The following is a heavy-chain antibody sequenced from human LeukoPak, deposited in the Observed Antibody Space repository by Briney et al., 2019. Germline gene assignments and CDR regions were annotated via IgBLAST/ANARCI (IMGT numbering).Heavy chain of an antibody. D-gene: IGHD5-12*01. CDR2: ISYDGSNK. CDR3: AKDGRIVATSYFDY. Sequence: PGRSLRLSCAASGFTFGSYGMHWVRQAPGKGLEWVAVISYDGSNKYYADSVKGRFTISRDNSKNTLYLQMNSLRAEDTAVYYCAKDGRIVATSYFDYWGQGTLVTVSS. CDR1: GFTFGSYG. V-gene: IGHV3-30*18. J-gene: IGHJ4*02.